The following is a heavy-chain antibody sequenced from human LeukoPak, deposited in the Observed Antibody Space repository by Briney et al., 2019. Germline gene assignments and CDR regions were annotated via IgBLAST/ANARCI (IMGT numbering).Heavy chain of an antibody. J-gene: IGHJ4*02. CDR2: ISGSGGST. CDR3: AKEPNKLIFDWLFEFDY. V-gene: IGHV3-23*01. Sequence: PGGSLRLSCSASGFTFSSYAMSWVRQAPGTGLEWVSAISGSGGSTYYADSVKGRFTISRDNSKNTLYLQMNSLRAEDTAVYYCAKEPNKLIFDWLFEFDYWGQGTLVTVSS. CDR1: GFTFSSYA. D-gene: IGHD3-9*01.